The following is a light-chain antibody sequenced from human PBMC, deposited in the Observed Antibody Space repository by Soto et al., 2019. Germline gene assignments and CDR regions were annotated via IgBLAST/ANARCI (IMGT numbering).Light chain of an antibody. CDR1: QSVSRY. CDR2: DAS. CDR3: QQRSDWPRT. Sequence: EIVLTQSPATLSLSPGERATLFCRASQSVSRYLAWYQQKVGQAPRLLIYDASNRATGIPARFSGSGSGTDFTLTISSLEPEDFAVYYCQQRSDWPRTFGQGTKVEIK. J-gene: IGKJ1*01. V-gene: IGKV3-11*01.